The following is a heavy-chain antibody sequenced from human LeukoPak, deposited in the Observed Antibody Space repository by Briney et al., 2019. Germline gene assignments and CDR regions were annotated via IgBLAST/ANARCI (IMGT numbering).Heavy chain of an antibody. D-gene: IGHD2-2*01. J-gene: IGHJ5*02. CDR3: ARDRGYCSSTSCYPNWFDP. CDR1: GGTFSSYA. V-gene: IGHV1-2*02. CDR2: INPNSGGT. Sequence: ASVKVSCKASGGTFSSYAISWVRQAPGQGLEWMGWINPNSGGTNYAQKFQGRVTMTRDTSISTAYMELSRQRSDDTAVYYCARDRGYCSSTSCYPNWFDPWGQGTLVTVSS.